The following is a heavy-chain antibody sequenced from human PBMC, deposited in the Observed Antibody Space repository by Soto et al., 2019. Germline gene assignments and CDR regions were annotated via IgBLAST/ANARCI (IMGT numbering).Heavy chain of an antibody. J-gene: IGHJ5*02. CDR3: ERDWDSTGGWFDR. Sequence: PSETLSLTCTVSGGSVSSGSYYWSWILHPPGKGLEWIGYIYYSVSTNYNPSLKSRGTISVDTSKNQFSLKLSSVTAADTAVYYCERDWDSTGGWFDRWGEGILVNVSS. V-gene: IGHV4-61*01. CDR2: IYYSVST. D-gene: IGHD1-26*01. CDR1: GGSVSSGSYY.